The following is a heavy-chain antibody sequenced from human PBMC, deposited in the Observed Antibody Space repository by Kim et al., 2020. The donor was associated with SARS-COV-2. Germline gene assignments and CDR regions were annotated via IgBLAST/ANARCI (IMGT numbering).Heavy chain of an antibody. Sequence: SETLSLTCAVYGGSFSGYYWSWIRQPPGKGLEWIGEINHSGSTNYNPSLKSRVTISVDTSKNQFSLKLSSVTAADTAVYYCARAVSGVTMIVVVTGYYYHYMDVWGKGTTVTVSS. CDR3: ARAVSGVTMIVVVTGYYYHYMDV. J-gene: IGHJ6*03. V-gene: IGHV4-34*01. D-gene: IGHD3-22*01. CDR2: INHSGST. CDR1: GGSFSGYY.